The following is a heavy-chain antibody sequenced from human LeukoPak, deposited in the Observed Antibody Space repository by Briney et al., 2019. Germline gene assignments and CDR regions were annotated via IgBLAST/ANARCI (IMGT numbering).Heavy chain of an antibody. D-gene: IGHD4-11*01. Sequence: GGSLRLSCAASGFIFSHHGMHWVRQAPGKGLEWVAFIWSDGTNRFYVDSVKGRFTISRDNSQSTVFLQMNSLRVNDTAIYYCARDAQRGFDYSNSLKYWGHGTLVTVSS. CDR1: GFIFSHHG. CDR2: IWSDGTNR. J-gene: IGHJ4*01. CDR3: ARDAQRGFDYSNSLKY. V-gene: IGHV3-33*01.